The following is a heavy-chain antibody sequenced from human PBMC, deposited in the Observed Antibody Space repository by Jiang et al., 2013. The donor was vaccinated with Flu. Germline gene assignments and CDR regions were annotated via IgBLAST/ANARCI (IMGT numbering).Heavy chain of an antibody. CDR2: INHSGST. CDR1: GGSFSGYY. D-gene: IGHD4-23*01. J-gene: IGHJ3*02. V-gene: IGHV4-34*01. Sequence: LLKPSETLSLTCAVYGGSFSGYYWSWIRQPPGKGLEWIGEINHSGSTNYNPSLKSRVTISVDTSKNQFSLKLSSVTAADTAVYYCARERGFSPLLRGWDSAFDIWGQGTMVTVSS. CDR3: ARERGFSPLLRGWDSAFDI.